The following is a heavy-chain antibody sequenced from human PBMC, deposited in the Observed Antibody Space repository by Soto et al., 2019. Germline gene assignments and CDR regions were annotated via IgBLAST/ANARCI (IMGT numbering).Heavy chain of an antibody. Sequence: GGSLRLSCAASGFTLRSYEMNWVRQAPGKGLEWVSYISSSGSIIYYADSVKGRFNTSKDKARNSLYLQMNSLRAENTAVYYCARDLFRHYYYGMDVWGQGTTVTVSS. D-gene: IGHD6-6*01. CDR2: ISSSGSII. J-gene: IGHJ6*02. V-gene: IGHV3-48*03. CDR3: ARDLFRHYYYGMDV. CDR1: GFTLRSYE.